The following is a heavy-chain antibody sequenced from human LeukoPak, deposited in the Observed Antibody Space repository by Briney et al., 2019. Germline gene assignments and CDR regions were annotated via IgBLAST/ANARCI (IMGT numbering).Heavy chain of an antibody. CDR1: GFTFSSYA. CDR3: AKGYCSSSSCPYYYYYYGMDV. V-gene: IGHV3-23*01. J-gene: IGHJ6*02. D-gene: IGHD2-2*01. CDR2: ISGSGGST. Sequence: GGSLRLSCAASGFTFSSYAMSWVRQAPGKGLEWVSTISGSGGSTYYADSVKGRFTISRDNSKNTLYLQMNSLRAEDTAVYYCAKGYCSSSSCPYYYYYYGMDVWGQGTTVTVSS.